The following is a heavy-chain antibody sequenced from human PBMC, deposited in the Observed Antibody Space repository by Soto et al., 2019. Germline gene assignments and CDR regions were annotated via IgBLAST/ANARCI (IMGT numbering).Heavy chain of an antibody. Sequence: GGSLRLSCAASGFTFSSYAMSWVRQAPGKGLEWVSAISGGAGSTDYADSLKGRCTFSRDNSKNMVYLQIDSLRDDDTAIYYCAKDSTSYNGVYDPFDIWGQGTMVTVSS. D-gene: IGHD1-1*01. CDR1: GFTFSSYA. J-gene: IGHJ3*02. CDR2: ISGGAGST. V-gene: IGHV3-23*01. CDR3: AKDSTSYNGVYDPFDI.